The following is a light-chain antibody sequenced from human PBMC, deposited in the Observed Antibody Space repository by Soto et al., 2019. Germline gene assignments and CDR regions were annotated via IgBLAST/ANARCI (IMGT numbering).Light chain of an antibody. V-gene: IGLV2-23*02. CDR3: SSYAGYSTSVV. J-gene: IGLJ2*01. CDR2: EVN. Sequence: QSALTQPASVSGSPGQSITISCTGTSSDVGSYNLVSWYQQHPGKAPQLMIYEVNKRPSGVSDRFSGSKSGNTASLTISGLQAEDEAEYYCSSYAGYSTSVVFGGGTKLTVL. CDR1: SSDVGSYNL.